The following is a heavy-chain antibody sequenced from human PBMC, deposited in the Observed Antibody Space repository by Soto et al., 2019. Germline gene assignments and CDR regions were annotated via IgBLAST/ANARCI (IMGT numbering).Heavy chain of an antibody. V-gene: IGHV1-18*01. CDR2: ISAYNGNT. CDR3: ARDPGYCTNGVCFRGRYFDY. J-gene: IGHJ4*02. D-gene: IGHD2-8*01. Sequence: ASVKVSCKASGYTFTSYGISWVRQAPGQGLEWMGWISAYNGNTNYAQKLQGRVTMTTDTSTSTAYMELRSLRSDDTAVYYCARDPGYCTNGVCFRGRYFDYWGQGTLVTVSS. CDR1: GYTFTSYG.